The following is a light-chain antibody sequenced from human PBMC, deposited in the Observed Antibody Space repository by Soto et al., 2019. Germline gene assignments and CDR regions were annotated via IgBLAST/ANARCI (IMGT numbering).Light chain of an antibody. CDR2: QDS. V-gene: IGLV3-1*01. CDR1: KLGDKY. CDR3: QAWDSSTAGGYV. J-gene: IGLJ1*01. Sequence: SYELTQPPSVSVSPGQTASITCSGDKLGDKYACWYQQKPGQSPVLVIYQDSKRPSGIPERFSGSNSGNTATLTISGTQAMDEADYYCQAWDSSTAGGYVFXTGT.